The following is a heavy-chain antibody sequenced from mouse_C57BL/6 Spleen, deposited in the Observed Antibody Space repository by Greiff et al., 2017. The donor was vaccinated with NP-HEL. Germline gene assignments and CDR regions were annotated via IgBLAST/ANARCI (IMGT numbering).Heavy chain of an antibody. CDR2: IDPETGGT. CDR3: TRRLFDY. CDR1: GYTFTDYE. D-gene: IGHD1-2*01. J-gene: IGHJ2*01. V-gene: IGHV1-15*01. Sequence: LQESGAELVRPGASVTLSCKASGYTFTDYEMHWVKQTPVHGLEWIGAIDPETGGTAYNQKFKGKAILTADKSSSTAYMELRSLTSEDSAVYYCTRRLFDYWGQGTTLTVSS.